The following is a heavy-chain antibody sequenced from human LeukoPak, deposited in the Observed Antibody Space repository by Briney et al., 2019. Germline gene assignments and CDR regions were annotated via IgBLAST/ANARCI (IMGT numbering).Heavy chain of an antibody. D-gene: IGHD5-12*01. J-gene: IGHJ4*02. CDR2: ISSSSSYT. Sequence: GGSLRLSCAASGFTFSDYYMSWTRQAPGKGLEWVSYISSSSSYTNYADSVKGRFTISRDNAKNSLYLQMNSLRAEDTAVYYCARDGGYSGYDFDYWGQGTLVTVSS. CDR1: GFTFSDYY. CDR3: ARDGGYSGYDFDY. V-gene: IGHV3-11*06.